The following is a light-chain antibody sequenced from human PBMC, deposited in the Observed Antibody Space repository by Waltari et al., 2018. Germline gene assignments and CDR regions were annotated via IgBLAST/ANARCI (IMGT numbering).Light chain of an antibody. CDR1: SSAVGSYNF. J-gene: IGLJ7*01. CDR2: DVV. Sequence: QSALTQPRSVSGSPGQSVTISCSGPSSAVGSYNFFSWYQQHPGNAPKLLIYDVVKRPSGVPDRFSGSKSGNTASLTISGLQTEDESDYYCCSYAGSYTFVFGGGTQLTVL. V-gene: IGLV2-11*01. CDR3: CSYAGSYTFV.